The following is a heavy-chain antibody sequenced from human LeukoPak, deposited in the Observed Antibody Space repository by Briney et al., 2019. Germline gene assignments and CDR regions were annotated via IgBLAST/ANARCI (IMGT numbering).Heavy chain of an antibody. CDR1: GFXFSRYS. Sequence: GGSLRLSCAASGFXFSRYSINWVRQAPGKGLEWVSYISSSSSTKYYVDSVKGRFTISRDNAKNSLYLQMNSLRDEDTAVYYCARDGRYDSSGYYDYWGQGILVTVSA. V-gene: IGHV3-48*02. D-gene: IGHD3-22*01. J-gene: IGHJ4*02. CDR2: ISSSSSTK. CDR3: ARDGRYDSSGYYDY.